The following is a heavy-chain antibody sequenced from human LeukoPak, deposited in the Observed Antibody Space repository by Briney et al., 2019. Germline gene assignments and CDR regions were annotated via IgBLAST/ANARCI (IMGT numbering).Heavy chain of an antibody. D-gene: IGHD2-21*02. CDR2: ISYDGSNK. CDR1: GFTFSSYG. J-gene: IGHJ6*02. Sequence: PGGSLRLSCAASGFTFSSYGMHWVRQAPGKGLEWVAVISYDGSNKYYADSVKGRFTISRDNSKNTLYLQMNSLRAEDTAVYYCARGGVVVTAIEGGFYYYGMDVWGQGTTVTVSS. V-gene: IGHV3-30*03. CDR3: ARGGVVVTAIEGGFYYYGMDV.